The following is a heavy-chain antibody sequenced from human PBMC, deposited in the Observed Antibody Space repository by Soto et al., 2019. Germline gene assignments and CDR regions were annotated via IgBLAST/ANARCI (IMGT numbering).Heavy chain of an antibody. J-gene: IGHJ4*02. CDR1: SGSISSSNW. V-gene: IGHV4-4*02. CDR3: AREWCTSTSCYGVDY. D-gene: IGHD2-2*01. CDR2: IYHSGST. Sequence: PSETLSLTCAVSSGSISSSNWWSWVRQPPGKGLEWIGEIYHSGSTNYNPSLKSRVTISVDKSKNQFSLKLSLRSDDTAVYYCAREWCTSTSCYGVDYWGQGTPVTVSS.